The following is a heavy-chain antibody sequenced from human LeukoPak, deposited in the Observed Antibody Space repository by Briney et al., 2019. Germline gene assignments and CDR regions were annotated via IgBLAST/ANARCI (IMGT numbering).Heavy chain of an antibody. CDR2: MYYTGST. CDR3: ASPGNYYYYMDV. CDR1: GGSISSNGYY. D-gene: IGHD1-26*01. V-gene: IGHV4-39*07. J-gene: IGHJ6*03. Sequence: SETLSLTCTVSGGSISSNGYYWGWIRQPPGKGLEWIGTMYYTGSTYYNPSLKSRVTISVDTSKNQFSLNLTSVTAADTAVYYCASPGNYYYYMDVWGKGTTVTVSS.